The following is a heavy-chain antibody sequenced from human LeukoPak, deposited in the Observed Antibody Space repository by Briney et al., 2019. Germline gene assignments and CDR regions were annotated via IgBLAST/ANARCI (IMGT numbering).Heavy chain of an antibody. CDR2: IKQDGSEK. V-gene: IGHV3-7*01. D-gene: IGHD5-12*01. CDR1: GFTFSSYW. CDR3: ARAYSGSYYYYGMDV. J-gene: IGHJ6*02. Sequence: QTGGSLRLSCAASGFTFSSYWMSRVRQAPGKGLEWVANIKQDGSEKYYVDSVKGRFTISRDNAKNSLYLQMNSLRAEDTAVYYCARAYSGSYYYYGMDVWGQGTTVTVSS.